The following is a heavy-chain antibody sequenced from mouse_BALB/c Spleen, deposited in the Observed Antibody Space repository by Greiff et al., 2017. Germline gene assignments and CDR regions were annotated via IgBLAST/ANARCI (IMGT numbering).Heavy chain of an antibody. CDR1: GYTFTDYW. CDR3: ARSVTGYFDY. V-gene: IGHV1-69*01. J-gene: IGHJ2*01. D-gene: IGHD2-13*01. CDR2: IDTSDSYT. Sequence: QVQLQQPGAELVMPGASVKMSCKASGYTFTDYWMHWVKQRPGQGLEWIGAIDTSDSYTSYNQKFKGKATLTVDESSSTAYMQLSSLTSEDSAVYYCARSVTGYFDYWGQGTTLTVSS.